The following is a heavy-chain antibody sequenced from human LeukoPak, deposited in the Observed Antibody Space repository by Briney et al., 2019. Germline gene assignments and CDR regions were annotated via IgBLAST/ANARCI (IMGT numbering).Heavy chain of an antibody. CDR1: GFTFSDYY. J-gene: IGHJ4*02. V-gene: IGHV3-11*04. Sequence: GGSLRLSCAASGFTFSDYYMSWIRQAPGKGLEWVSYISSSGNTIYYADSVKGRFTISRDNAKNSLYLQMNSLRAEDTAVYYCARADYDFWSGYSIHFDYWGQGTLVTVSS. CDR2: ISSSGNTI. D-gene: IGHD3-3*01. CDR3: ARADYDFWSGYSIHFDY.